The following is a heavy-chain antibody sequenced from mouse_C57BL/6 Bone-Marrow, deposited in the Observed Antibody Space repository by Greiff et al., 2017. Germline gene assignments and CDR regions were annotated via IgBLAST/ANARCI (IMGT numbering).Heavy chain of an antibody. J-gene: IGHJ1*03. D-gene: IGHD1-1*01. CDR3: TTNYGSSDWYFDV. V-gene: IGHV14-1*01. CDR1: GFNIKDYY. Sequence: EVQLQQSGAELVRPGASVKLSCTASGFNIKDYYMHWVKQRPEQGLEWIGRIDHGDGDTEYAPKFQGKATMTADTSSNTAYLQLSSLTSEDTAVYYCTTNYGSSDWYFDVWGTGTTVTVSS. CDR2: IDHGDGDT.